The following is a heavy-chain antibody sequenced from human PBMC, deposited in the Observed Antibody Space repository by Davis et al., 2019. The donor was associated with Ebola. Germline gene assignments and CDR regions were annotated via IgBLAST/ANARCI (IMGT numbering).Heavy chain of an antibody. D-gene: IGHD6-13*01. CDR2: FYSSGRS. Sequence: SETLSLTCTVSGGSISGYYWSWIRQPPGKGLEWIGYFYSSGRSNYNPSLKSRVTISVDTSKNQFFLKLSSVTAADTAVYYCARGIAAAGSLLNWFDPWGQGTLVTVSS. CDR3: ARGIAAAGSLLNWFDP. J-gene: IGHJ5*02. V-gene: IGHV4-59*08. CDR1: GGSISGYY.